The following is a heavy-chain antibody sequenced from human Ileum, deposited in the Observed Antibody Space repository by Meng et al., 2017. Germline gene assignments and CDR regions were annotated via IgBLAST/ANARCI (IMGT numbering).Heavy chain of an antibody. CDR2: ISGNGRST. CDR3: VGDWSGESTDYFDS. Sequence: GESLKISCAASGFTFSTYDMHWVRQAPGKGLGWVARISGNGRSTNYADSVEGRFGIARDNAKNTLYLQMNSLRVEDTAMYYCVGDWSGESTDYFDSWGQGTLVTVSS. V-gene: IGHV3-74*01. CDR1: GFTFSTYD. J-gene: IGHJ4*02. D-gene: IGHD1-26*01.